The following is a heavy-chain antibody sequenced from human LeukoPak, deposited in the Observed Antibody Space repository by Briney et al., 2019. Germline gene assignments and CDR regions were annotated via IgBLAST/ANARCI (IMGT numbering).Heavy chain of an antibody. J-gene: IGHJ5*02. CDR2: INPNSGGT. D-gene: IGHD6-19*01. CDR1: GYTFTGYY. Sequence: PGASVKVSCKASGYTFTGYYMHWVRQAPGQGLEWMGWINPNSGGTNYARKFQGRVTMTRDTSISTAYMELSRLRSDDTAVYYCARGQKIAVAGTGWFDPWGQGTLVTVSS. CDR3: ARGQKIAVAGTGWFDP. V-gene: IGHV1-2*02.